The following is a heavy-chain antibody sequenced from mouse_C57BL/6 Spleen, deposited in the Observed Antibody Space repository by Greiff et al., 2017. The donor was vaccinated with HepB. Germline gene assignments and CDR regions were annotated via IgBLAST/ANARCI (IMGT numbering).Heavy chain of an antibody. D-gene: IGHD2-4*01. Sequence: EVKVVESEGGLVQPGSSMKLSCTASGFTFSDYYMAWVRQVPEKGLEWVANINYDGSSTYYLDSLKSRFIISRDNAKNILYLQMSSLKSEDTATYYCARDGDYDVGYAMDYWGQGTSVTVSS. CDR3: ARDGDYDVGYAMDY. J-gene: IGHJ4*01. V-gene: IGHV5-16*01. CDR2: INYDGSST. CDR1: GFTFSDYY.